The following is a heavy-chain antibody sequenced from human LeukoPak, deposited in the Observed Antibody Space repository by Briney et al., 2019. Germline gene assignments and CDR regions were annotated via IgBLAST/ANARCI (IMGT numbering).Heavy chain of an antibody. CDR2: ISAYNGNT. CDR3: ARDGNSGYGDFYYGMDV. Sequence: ASVKVSCKASGYTFTSYGISWVRQAPGQGLAWMGWISAYNGNTNYAQKLQGRVTMTTDTSTSTAYMELRSLRSDDTAVYYCARDGNSGYGDFYYGMDVWGQGTTVTVSS. D-gene: IGHD5-12*01. CDR1: GYTFTSYG. J-gene: IGHJ6*02. V-gene: IGHV1-18*01.